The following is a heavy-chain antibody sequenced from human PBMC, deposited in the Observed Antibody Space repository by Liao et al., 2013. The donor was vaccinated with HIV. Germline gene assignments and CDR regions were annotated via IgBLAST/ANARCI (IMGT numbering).Heavy chain of an antibody. J-gene: IGHJ2*01. CDR3: ATSGGPYWFFNL. CDR2: IYSSGST. CDR1: GGAIKSGNYY. Sequence: QVQLQESGPGLVKPSETLSLTCTVSGGAIKSGNYYWTWLRQPAGKGLEWIGRIYSSGSTNYSPSLKSRVTISIDTSRNQFSLKLSSVTAADTAVYYCATSGGPYWFFNLWGRGALVAVSS. D-gene: IGHD3-16*01. V-gene: IGHV4-61*02.